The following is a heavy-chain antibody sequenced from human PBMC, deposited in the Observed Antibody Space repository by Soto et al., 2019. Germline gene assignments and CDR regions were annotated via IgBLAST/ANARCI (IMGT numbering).Heavy chain of an antibody. V-gene: IGHV1-8*01. Sequence: QVQLVQSGAEVKKPGASVKVSCKASGYTFTSYDINWVRQATGQGLEWMGWMNPNSGNTGYAQKFQGRVTMTRNTSISTAYMELSSLRSEDTAVYYCASLPWANYYYYGMDVWGLGTTVTVSS. D-gene: IGHD7-27*01. CDR3: ASLPWANYYYYGMDV. CDR1: GYTFTSYD. CDR2: MNPNSGNT. J-gene: IGHJ6*02.